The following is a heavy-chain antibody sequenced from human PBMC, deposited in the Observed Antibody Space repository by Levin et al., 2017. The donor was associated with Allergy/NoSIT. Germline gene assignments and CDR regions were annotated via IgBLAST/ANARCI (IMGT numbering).Heavy chain of an antibody. Sequence: GGSLRLSCTASGFTFGDYAMSWFRQAPGKGLEWVGFIRSKPYGGTTEYASSVKGRFTISRDDSKSIAYLQMNSLKTEATAVYYCTRDPQLLYRPPRNCVDYWGQGTLVTVSS. D-gene: IGHD2-2*02. V-gene: IGHV3-49*03. CDR2: IRSKPYGGTT. CDR3: TRDPQLLYRPPRNCVDY. J-gene: IGHJ4*02. CDR1: GFTFGDYA.